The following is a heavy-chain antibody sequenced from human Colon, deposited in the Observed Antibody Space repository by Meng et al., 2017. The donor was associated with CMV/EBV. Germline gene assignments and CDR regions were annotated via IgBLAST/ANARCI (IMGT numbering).Heavy chain of an antibody. D-gene: IGHD3-22*01. CDR3: ARHAGTRITMIRHFDS. CDR2: VYFSGST. J-gene: IGHJ4*02. V-gene: IGHV4-39*01. CDR1: ASIKRNNYY. Sequence: ASIKRNNYYCGWIRPPPGKGLECIGTVYFSGSTYYNPSLKSRVTISVDTSKNQFSLKVNSVTAADTAVYYCARHAGTRITMIRHFDSWGQGTLVTVSS.